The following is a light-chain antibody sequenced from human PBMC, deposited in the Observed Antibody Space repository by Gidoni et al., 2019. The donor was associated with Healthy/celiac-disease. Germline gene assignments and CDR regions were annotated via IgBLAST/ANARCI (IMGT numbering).Light chain of an antibody. Sequence: EIVLTQSPATLSLSPGERATLSCRASQSVSSYLAWYQQKPGQAPRLLIYDASNRATGIPARFSGSGSGTDFTLTISSLEPEDFAVYYWQQRSNWPPLLTFXGXTKVEIK. CDR2: DAS. J-gene: IGKJ4*01. V-gene: IGKV3-11*01. CDR3: QQRSNWPPLLT. CDR1: QSVSSY.